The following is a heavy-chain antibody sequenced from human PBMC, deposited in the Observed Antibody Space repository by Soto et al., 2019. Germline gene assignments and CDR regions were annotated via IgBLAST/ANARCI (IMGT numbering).Heavy chain of an antibody. D-gene: IGHD1-26*01. CDR2: IYYSGST. Sequence: SETLSLTCTVSGGSISSYYWSWIRQPPEKGLEWIGYIYYSGSTNYNPSLKSRVTISVDTSKNQFSLKLSSVTAADTAVYYCASEIDHGVGDTIFDYWGQGTLVTVSS. V-gene: IGHV4-59*01. J-gene: IGHJ4*02. CDR1: GGSISSYY. CDR3: ASEIDHGVGDTIFDY.